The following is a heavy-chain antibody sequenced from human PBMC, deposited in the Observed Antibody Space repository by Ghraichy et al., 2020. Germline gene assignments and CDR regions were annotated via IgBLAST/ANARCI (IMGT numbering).Heavy chain of an antibody. CDR2: IYHSGST. D-gene: IGHD4-17*01. CDR1: GGSISSGDYY. Sequence: SETLSLTCTVSGGSISSGDYYWTWIRQPPGKGLEWIGYIYHSGSTYYNPSLKSRVTISVDTSKNQISLKLSSVTAADTAVYYCTTLTYDMAPWLGYWGQGTLVTVSS. V-gene: IGHV4-30-4*01. J-gene: IGHJ4*02. CDR3: TTLTYDMAPWLGY.